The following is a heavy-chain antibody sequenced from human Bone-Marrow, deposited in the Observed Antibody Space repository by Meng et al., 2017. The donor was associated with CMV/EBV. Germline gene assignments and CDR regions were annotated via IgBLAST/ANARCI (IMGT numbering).Heavy chain of an antibody. Sequence: GGSLRLSCAASGFTFSSYGMHWVRQAPGKGLEWVAFIRYDGSNKYYADSVKGRFTISRDNSKNTLYLQMNSLRAEDTAVYYCTTAHSSVRDYWGQGTLVTVPS. CDR2: IRYDGSNK. CDR3: TTAHSSVRDY. J-gene: IGHJ4*02. V-gene: IGHV3-30*02. CDR1: GFTFSSYG. D-gene: IGHD3-10*02.